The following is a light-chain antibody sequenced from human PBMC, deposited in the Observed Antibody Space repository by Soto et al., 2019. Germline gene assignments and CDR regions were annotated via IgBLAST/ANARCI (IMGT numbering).Light chain of an antibody. J-gene: IGLJ1*01. Sequence: QSALTQPASVSGSPGQSITISCTGTSSDVGGYNYVSWYQQHPGKAPKLMIYDVSNRPSGVSNRFSGSKSGNTASLTISGLQAEYEAEYYCSSYTSSSTPYVFGTGTKVTVL. CDR3: SSYTSSSTPYV. CDR1: SSDVGGYNY. CDR2: DVS. V-gene: IGLV2-14*03.